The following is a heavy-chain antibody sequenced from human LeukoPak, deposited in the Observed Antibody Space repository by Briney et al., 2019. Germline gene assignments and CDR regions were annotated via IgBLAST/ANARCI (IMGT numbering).Heavy chain of an antibody. CDR1: GYSFTSYY. J-gene: IGHJ4*02. CDR3: ARYNHGLDY. CDR2: INPSDGST. V-gene: IGHV1-46*01. D-gene: IGHD1-14*01. Sequence: GASVKVSCKASGYSFTSYYIHWVRQAPGQGLEWMGIINPSDGSTSYAQKFQGRVTMTRDTSTSTVYMELSSLRSEDTAVCYCARYNHGLDYWGQGTLVTVSS.